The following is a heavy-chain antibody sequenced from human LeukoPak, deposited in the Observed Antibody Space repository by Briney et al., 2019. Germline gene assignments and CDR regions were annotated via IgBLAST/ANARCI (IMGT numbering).Heavy chain of an antibody. CDR1: GFTIDDYG. CDR2: INWNGGST. J-gene: IGHJ6*03. Sequence: PGGSLRLSCAASGFTIDDYGMSWDRQAQGKGVEGVSGINWNGGSTGHAYSVKGRFTISRDNAKNSLYLQMNSLRAEDTALYYCARVARYCSGGSCYSNYYYMDVWGKGTTVTVSS. CDR3: ARVARYCSGGSCYSNYYYMDV. D-gene: IGHD2-15*01. V-gene: IGHV3-20*04.